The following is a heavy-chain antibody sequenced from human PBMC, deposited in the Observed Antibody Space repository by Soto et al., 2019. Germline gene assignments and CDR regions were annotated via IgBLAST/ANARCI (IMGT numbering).Heavy chain of an antibody. CDR2: IYYSGST. V-gene: IGHV4-39*01. CDR3: ARQPLIEVWFGANWFDP. D-gene: IGHD3-10*01. CDR1: GGSISSSSYY. J-gene: IGHJ5*02. Sequence: QLQLQESGPGLVKPSETLSLTCTVSGGSISSSSYYWGWIRQPPGKGLEWIGSIYYSGSTYYNPSLKSRVTISVDTSKNQFSLKLSSVTAADTAVYYCARQPLIEVWFGANWFDPWGQGTLVTVSS.